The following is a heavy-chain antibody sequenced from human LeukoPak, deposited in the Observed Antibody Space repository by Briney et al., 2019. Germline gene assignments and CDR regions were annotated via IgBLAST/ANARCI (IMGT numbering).Heavy chain of an antibody. CDR3: ARPQQQLVRWYNY. D-gene: IGHD6-13*01. V-gene: IGHV4-4*02. Sequence: SETLSLTCAVSGGSISSSNWWSWVRQPPGQGLEWIGEIYHSGSTNFNPSLKSRVTISVDKSKNQFSLKLSSVTAADTAVYYCARPQQQLVRWYNYWGQGTLVTVSS. CDR1: GGSISSSNW. J-gene: IGHJ4*02. CDR2: IYHSGST.